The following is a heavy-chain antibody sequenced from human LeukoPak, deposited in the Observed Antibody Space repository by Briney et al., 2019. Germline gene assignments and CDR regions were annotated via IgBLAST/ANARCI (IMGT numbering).Heavy chain of an antibody. Sequence: GGSLRLSCAASGFTVSSNYMSWIRQAPGKGLEWVSYIGRYSNNIYYGDSVKGRFTVSRDNAKNSLYLQLTSLRAEDTAVYYCARVGGYYGSGSWTSNWFDSWGQGTLVIVSS. J-gene: IGHJ5*01. V-gene: IGHV3-11*01. CDR2: IGRYSNNI. CDR1: GFTVSSNY. CDR3: ARVGGYYGSGSWTSNWFDS. D-gene: IGHD3-10*01.